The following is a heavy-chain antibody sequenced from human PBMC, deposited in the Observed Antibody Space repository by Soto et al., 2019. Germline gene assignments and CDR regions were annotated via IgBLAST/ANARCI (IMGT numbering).Heavy chain of an antibody. Sequence: SETLSLTCSFSGDSVTSHYLTWTRQSLEKGLAWIGYMLYTRFSHYLPSLMVRLTISVGMSKNQFTLQLTPVPVEDSAVYYCATSYGNARYMYWGQGTQVTDTS. V-gene: IGHV4-59*02. CDR1: GDSVTSHY. D-gene: IGHD4-4*01. CDR3: ATSYGNARYMY. J-gene: IGHJ4*02. CDR2: MLYTRFS.